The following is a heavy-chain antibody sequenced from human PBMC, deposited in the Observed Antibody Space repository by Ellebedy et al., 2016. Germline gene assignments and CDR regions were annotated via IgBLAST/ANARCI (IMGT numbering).Heavy chain of an antibody. Sequence: GGSLRLSXAASAFPFSSYGMSWVRQAPGKGLEWVSCISSSSDYIYYADSVKGRFTVSRDNAKNSLYLQMNSLRAEDTAVYYCARDGTDRDYMDVWGKGTTVIVSS. D-gene: IGHD1-26*01. CDR1: AFPFSSYG. CDR3: ARDGTDRDYMDV. V-gene: IGHV3-21*01. CDR2: ISSSSDYI. J-gene: IGHJ6*03.